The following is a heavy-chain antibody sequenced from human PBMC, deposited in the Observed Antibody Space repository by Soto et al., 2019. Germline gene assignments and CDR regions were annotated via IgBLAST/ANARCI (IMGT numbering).Heavy chain of an antibody. CDR1: DSTFRSYS. Sequence: EVQLVESGGGLVKPGESLRLSCVASDSTFRSYSMNWVRQAPGRGLEWVSIISSGSSVIFYADSMKGRFTISRDNAKNSLYLQMNSLRAEDTAVYYCARGARGYTKDDTFDIWGQGTMVTVSS. J-gene: IGHJ3*02. V-gene: IGHV3-21*01. D-gene: IGHD2-2*02. CDR2: ISSGSSVI. CDR3: ARGARGYTKDDTFDI.